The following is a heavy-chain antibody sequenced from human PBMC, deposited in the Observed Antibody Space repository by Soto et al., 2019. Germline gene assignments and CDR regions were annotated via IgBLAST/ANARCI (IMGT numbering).Heavy chain of an antibody. CDR3: ARLPFPWGWFDP. CDR2: ISGSGRTI. J-gene: IGHJ5*02. Sequence: VQLVESGGGLVKPGGSLRLSCAASGSVFSDYMSWVRQAPGKGLEWLSYISGSGRTIYSADSVKGRFTISRDNATNSLYLQMNNVRTEDTAVYYCARLPFPWGWFDPWGQGTLVTVSS. CDR1: GSVFSDY. V-gene: IGHV3-11*01. D-gene: IGHD3-16*01.